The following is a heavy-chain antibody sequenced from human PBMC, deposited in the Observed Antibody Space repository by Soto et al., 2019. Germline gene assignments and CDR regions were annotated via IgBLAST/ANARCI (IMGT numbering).Heavy chain of an antibody. CDR3: ARGRWRFSSSDDGLDV. CDR1: EFTFGSYT. CDR2: ILYDGVNK. Sequence: QVQVVESGGGVVQPGRSLRLSCAASEFTFGSYTMHWVRQAPGKGLEWVAVILYDGVNKSEADSVKGRFIISRGSSQKTVHLRMNSLRPEDTAMYYCARGRWRFSSSDDGLDVWGQGAMVTVSA. J-gene: IGHJ3*01. V-gene: IGHV3-30-3*01. D-gene: IGHD6-6*01.